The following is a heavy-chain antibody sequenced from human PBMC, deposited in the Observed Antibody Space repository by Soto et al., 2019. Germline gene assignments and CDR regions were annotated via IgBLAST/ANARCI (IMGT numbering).Heavy chain of an antibody. CDR2: ISGSGGST. CDR3: AKEGIAAPPLYYYYGMDV. J-gene: IGHJ6*02. Sequence: GWSLRLSCAASGFTFSSYAMSWVRQAPGKGLEWVSAISGSGGSTYYADSVKGRFTISRDNSKNTLYLQMNSLRAEDTAVYYCAKEGIAAPPLYYYYGMDVWGQGTTVTVSS. V-gene: IGHV3-23*01. CDR1: GFTFSSYA. D-gene: IGHD6-13*01.